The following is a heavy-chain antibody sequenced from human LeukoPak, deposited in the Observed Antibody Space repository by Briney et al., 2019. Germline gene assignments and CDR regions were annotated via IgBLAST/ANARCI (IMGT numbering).Heavy chain of an antibody. J-gene: IGHJ6*02. D-gene: IGHD6-19*01. V-gene: IGHV3-30-3*01. CDR2: ISYDGSNK. CDR3: ARDRGHRQWLVRYYYYGMDV. CDR1: GFTFSSYA. Sequence: GGSLRLSCAASGFTFSSYAMHWVRQAPGKGLEWVAVISYDGSNKYYADSVKGRFTISGDNSKNTLYLQMNSLRAEDTAVYYCARDRGHRQWLVRYYYYGMDVWGQGTTVTVSS.